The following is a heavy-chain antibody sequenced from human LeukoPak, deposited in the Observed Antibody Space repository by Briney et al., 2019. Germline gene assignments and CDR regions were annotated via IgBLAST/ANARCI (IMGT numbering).Heavy chain of an antibody. V-gene: IGHV4-4*07. CDR2: LYTSGST. J-gene: IGHJ5*02. D-gene: IGHD3-3*01. CDR3: ARDSMYYDFWSGYYPQSGWFDP. Sequence: SETLSLTCTVSGDSISSYYWSWIRQPAGKGLEWIGRLYTSGSTNYNPSLKSRVTMSVDTSKNQFSLKLSSVTAADTAVYYCARDSMYYDFWSGYYPQSGWFDPWGQGTLVTVSS. CDR1: GDSISSYY.